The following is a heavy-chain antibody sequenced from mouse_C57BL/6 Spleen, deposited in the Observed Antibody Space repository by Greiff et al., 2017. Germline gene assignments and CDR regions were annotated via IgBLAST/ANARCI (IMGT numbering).Heavy chain of an antibody. Sequence: EVKLVESEGGLVQPGSSMKLSCPASGFTFSDYYMAWVRQVPEKGLEWVANINYDGSSTYYLDSLKSRFIISRDNAKNILYLQMSSLKSEDTATYYCAREGGYGNPFAYWGQGTLVTVSA. D-gene: IGHD2-1*01. CDR2: INYDGSST. V-gene: IGHV5-16*01. J-gene: IGHJ3*01. CDR3: AREGGYGNPFAY. CDR1: GFTFSDYY.